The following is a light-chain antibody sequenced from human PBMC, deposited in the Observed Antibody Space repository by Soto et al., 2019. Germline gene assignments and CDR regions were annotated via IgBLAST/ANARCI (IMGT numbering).Light chain of an antibody. Sequence: MMMTQSPATLSVSPGERSTLSCMASQSVSSYLAWYQQKPGQAPRLLIYDTSTRATGIRTRFSGSGSGTEFTLTISSLQSEDFAVYYCQQYNTWTSITFGQGTRLENK. CDR2: DTS. J-gene: IGKJ5*01. CDR3: QQYNTWTSIT. CDR1: QSVSSY. V-gene: IGKV3-15*01.